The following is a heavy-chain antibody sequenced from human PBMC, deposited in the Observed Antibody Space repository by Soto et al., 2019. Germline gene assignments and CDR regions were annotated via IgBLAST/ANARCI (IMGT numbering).Heavy chain of an antibody. D-gene: IGHD6-13*01. J-gene: IGHJ4*02. V-gene: IGHV3-30*18. Sequence: PGGSLRLSCAASGFTFSSYGMHWVRQAPGKGLEWVAVISYDGSNKYYADSVKGRFTISRDNSKNTLYLQMNSLRAEDTAVYYCAKDERGYSSSWRHPAIDYWGQGTLVTVSS. CDR1: GFTFSSYG. CDR2: ISYDGSNK. CDR3: AKDERGYSSSWRHPAIDY.